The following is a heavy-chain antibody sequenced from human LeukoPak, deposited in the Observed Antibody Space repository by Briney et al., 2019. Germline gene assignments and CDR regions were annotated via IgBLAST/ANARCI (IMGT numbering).Heavy chain of an antibody. J-gene: IGHJ4*02. CDR1: GYTFTSYA. V-gene: IGHV7-4-1*02. CDR3: ARDLDYRYYYDSSGQKDFDY. CDR2: INTNTGNP. D-gene: IGHD3-22*01. Sequence: ASVKVSCKASGYTFTSYAMNWVRQAPGQGLEWMGWINTNTGNPTYAQGFTGRFVFSLDTSVSTAYLQISSLKAEDTAVYYCARDLDYRYYYDSSGQKDFDYWGQGTLVTVSS.